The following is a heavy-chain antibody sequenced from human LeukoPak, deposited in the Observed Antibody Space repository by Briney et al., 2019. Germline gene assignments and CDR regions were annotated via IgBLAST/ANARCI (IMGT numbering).Heavy chain of an antibody. D-gene: IGHD5-12*01. CDR2: IRYDGSNK. V-gene: IGHV3-30*02. CDR3: AREGGYSGYDYYFDY. Sequence: PGGSLRLSCAASGFTFSSYGMHWVRQAPGKGLEWVAFIRYDGSNKYYADSVKGRFTISRDNSKNTLYLQMNSLRAEDTAVYYCAREGGYSGYDYYFDYWGQGTLVTVSS. CDR1: GFTFSSYG. J-gene: IGHJ4*02.